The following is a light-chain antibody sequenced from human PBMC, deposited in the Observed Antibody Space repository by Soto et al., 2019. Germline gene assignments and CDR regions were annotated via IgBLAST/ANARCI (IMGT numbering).Light chain of an antibody. J-gene: IGKJ5*01. CDR3: QQYNNWPIT. V-gene: IGKV3-15*01. CDR1: PSVPNY. CDR2: GAS. Sequence: EIALTQSPATLSLSPGARATLSCRASPSVPNYVAWYQQKPGQAPRLLIYGASTRATGIPARFSGSGSGTEFTLTISSLQSEDFAVYSCQQYNNWPITFGQGTRLEIK.